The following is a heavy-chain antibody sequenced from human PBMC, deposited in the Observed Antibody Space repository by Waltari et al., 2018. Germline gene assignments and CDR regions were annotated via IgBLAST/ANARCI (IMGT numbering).Heavy chain of an antibody. CDR3: ARGHDYGDPEYFQH. Sequence: QVQLQESGPGLVKPSETLSLTCTVSGGSISSYYWSWIRQPPGKGLEWIGYIYYSGSTNYNPSLKSRVTISVDTSKNQFSLKLSSVTAADTAVYYCARGHDYGDPEYFQHWGRGTLVTVSS. D-gene: IGHD4-17*01. CDR2: IYYSGST. CDR1: GGSISSYY. J-gene: IGHJ1*01. V-gene: IGHV4-59*01.